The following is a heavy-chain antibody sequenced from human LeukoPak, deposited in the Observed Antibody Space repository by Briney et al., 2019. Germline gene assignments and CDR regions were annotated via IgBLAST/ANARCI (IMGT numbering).Heavy chain of an antibody. CDR2: MNPNSGNT. CDR1: GYTFTSYD. CDR3: ARGRRFLYGDYRKGFDY. D-gene: IGHD4-17*01. Sequence: ASVKVSCKASGYTFTSYDINWVGQASGQGREWMGWMNPNSGNTGYAQKFQGRVTMNRNRYISTAYMELSSLRSEDTAVYYCARGRRFLYGDYRKGFDYWGQGTLVTVSS. J-gene: IGHJ4*02. V-gene: IGHV1-8*01.